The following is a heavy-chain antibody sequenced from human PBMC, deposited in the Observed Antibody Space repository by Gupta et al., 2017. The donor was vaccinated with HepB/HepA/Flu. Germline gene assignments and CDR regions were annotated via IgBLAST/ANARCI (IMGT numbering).Heavy chain of an antibody. Sequence: EVQLLESLGGLVQPGGSLRLSCTASGFTFSSYAMSWVRQAPGKGLEGGLAISGSGGRKYYGDAWKGRFTISRDNSKNTMYRQMKRLRDEETAVYYCAKESESVVGRPGNDGGQGTLVTVSS. V-gene: IGHV3-23*01. D-gene: IGHD1-1*01. J-gene: IGHJ4*02. CDR1: GFTFSSYA. CDR3: AKESESVVGRPGND. CDR2: ISGSGGRK.